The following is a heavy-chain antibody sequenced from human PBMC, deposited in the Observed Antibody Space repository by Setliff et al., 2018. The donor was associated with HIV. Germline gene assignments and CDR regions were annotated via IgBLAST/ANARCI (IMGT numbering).Heavy chain of an antibody. V-gene: IGHV1-18*01. CDR3: ARDRGVYCRSTNCYSPVDAFDI. Sequence: ASVKVSCKASGYTLTSYGISWVRQAPGQGLEWMGWISAYNGNTNYAQKVQGRVTMTTDTSTSTAYMELRSLRSDDTAVYYCARDRGVYCRSTNCYSPVDAFDIWGQGTMITVSS. D-gene: IGHD2-2*01. CDR1: GYTLTSYG. CDR2: ISAYNGNT. J-gene: IGHJ3*02.